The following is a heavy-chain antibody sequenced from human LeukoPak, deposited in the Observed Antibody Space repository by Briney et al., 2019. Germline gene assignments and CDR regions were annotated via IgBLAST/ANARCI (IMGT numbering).Heavy chain of an antibody. CDR3: ARDYVVVVAATVPYYGMDV. CDR1: GYTFTGYY. Sequence: ASVKVSCKASGYTFTGYYMHWVRQAPGPGLEWMGWINPNSGGTNYAQKFQGRVTMTRDTSISTAYMELSRLRSDDTAVYYCARDYVVVVAATVPYYGMDVWGQGTTVTVSS. V-gene: IGHV1-2*02. J-gene: IGHJ6*02. CDR2: INPNSGGT. D-gene: IGHD2-15*01.